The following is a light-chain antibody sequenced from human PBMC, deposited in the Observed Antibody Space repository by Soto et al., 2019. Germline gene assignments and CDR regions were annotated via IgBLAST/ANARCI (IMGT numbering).Light chain of an antibody. J-gene: IGKJ4*01. CDR2: AAS. Sequence: SAEPPSALAACLGDRVNNTCRASQGISSYLAWFQQKPGKAPKLLIYAASTLQSGVPSRFSGSGSETDFTLSISSLQPEDFAPYYCHQLNSYPLTFGGGTKVDIK. CDR1: QGISSY. CDR3: HQLNSYPLT. V-gene: IGKV1-9*01.